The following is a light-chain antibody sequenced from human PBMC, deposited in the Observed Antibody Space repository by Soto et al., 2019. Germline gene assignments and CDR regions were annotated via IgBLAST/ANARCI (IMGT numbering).Light chain of an antibody. CDR1: NIGRKS. V-gene: IGLV3-21*02. CDR2: DDS. CDR3: QVWDSSSDPPV. J-gene: IGLJ3*02. Sequence: SYELTQPPSVSVAPGQTARITCGGNNIGRKSVHWYQQKPGQAPVLVVYDDSDRPSGIPDRFSGSNSGNTATLTISRVEAGDEADYYCQVWDSSSDPPVFGGGTQLTVL.